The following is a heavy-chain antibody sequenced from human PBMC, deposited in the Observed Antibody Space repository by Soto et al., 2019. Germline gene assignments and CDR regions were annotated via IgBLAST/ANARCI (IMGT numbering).Heavy chain of an antibody. D-gene: IGHD2-2*01. V-gene: IGHV4-39*01. CDR2: IYYSGST. CDR1: GGSISSSSYY. J-gene: IGHJ4*02. Sequence: SETLSLTCTVSGGSISSSSYYWGWIRQPPGKGLEWIGTIYYSGSTYYNPSLKSRVTISEDTSKNQFSLKLSSVTAADTAVYYCARQIRGVVPAASIDYWGQGILVTVSS. CDR3: ARQIRGVVPAASIDY.